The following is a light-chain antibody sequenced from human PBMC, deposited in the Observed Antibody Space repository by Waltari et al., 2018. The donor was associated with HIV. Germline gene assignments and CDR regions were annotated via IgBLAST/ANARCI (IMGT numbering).Light chain of an antibody. V-gene: IGKV1-5*03. Sequence: DIQMTQSPSTLSASVGDRVTITCRASQTSSRWLAWYQQKPGKAPKLLIYKASSLESGVPSRFSGSGSGTDFTLTISSLQPDDFATYYCLQYKSYPITFGQGTRLEMK. CDR1: QTSSRW. CDR2: KAS. J-gene: IGKJ5*01. CDR3: LQYKSYPIT.